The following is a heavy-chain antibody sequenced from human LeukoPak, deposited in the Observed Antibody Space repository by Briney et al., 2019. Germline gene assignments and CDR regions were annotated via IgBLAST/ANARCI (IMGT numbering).Heavy chain of an antibody. CDR2: ITSTGSYT. CDR3: ARANIVGATYYYYMDV. J-gene: IGHJ6*03. CDR1: EFTFSYYN. Sequence: GGSLRLSCAASEFTFSYYNLNWVRQAPGKGLEWVSSITSTGSYTFYADSVKGRFTISRDNAKNSLYLQMNSLRAEDTAVYYCARANIVGATYYYYMDVWGKGTTVTISS. D-gene: IGHD1-26*01. V-gene: IGHV3-21*01.